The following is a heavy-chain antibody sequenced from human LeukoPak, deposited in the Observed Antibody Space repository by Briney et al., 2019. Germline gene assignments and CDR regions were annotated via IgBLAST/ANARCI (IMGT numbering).Heavy chain of an antibody. J-gene: IGHJ4*02. CDR1: GYTFTSYD. CDR3: ARAAPRKYYDSSGYYAFDY. CDR2: MNPNSGNT. D-gene: IGHD3-22*01. Sequence: ASVKVSCKASGYTFTSYDINWVRQATGQGLEWMGWMNPNSGNTGYAQKFQGRVTMTRNTSISTAYMELSSLRSEDTAVYYCARAAPRKYYDSSGYYAFDYWGQGTLVTVSS. V-gene: IGHV1-8*01.